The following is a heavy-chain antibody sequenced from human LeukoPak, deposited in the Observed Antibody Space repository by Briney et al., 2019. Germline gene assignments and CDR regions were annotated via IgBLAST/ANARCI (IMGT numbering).Heavy chain of an antibody. CDR3: AKARSPPYLYYLDY. D-gene: IGHD3-16*01. CDR2: ISGSGGST. J-gene: IGHJ4*02. CDR1: GFTFSSYA. Sequence: GGSLRLSCAASGFTFSSYAMSWVRQAPGKGLEWVSAISGSGGSTYYADSVKGRFTISRDNSKNTLYLQMNSLRAEDTAVYYCAKARSPPYLYYLDYWGQGTLVTVSS. V-gene: IGHV3-23*01.